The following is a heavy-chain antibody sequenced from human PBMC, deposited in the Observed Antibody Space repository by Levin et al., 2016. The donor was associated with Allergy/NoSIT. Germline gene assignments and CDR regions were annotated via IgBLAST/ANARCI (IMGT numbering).Heavy chain of an antibody. V-gene: IGHV1-3*01. CDR3: ARYNYYGSGSLFDP. CDR2: LNAGNGDS. J-gene: IGHJ5*02. D-gene: IGHD3-10*01. Sequence: WVRQAPGQRLEWMGWLNAGNGDSKYSQKFQGRVTITSDTSASTAYMELSSLRSEDTAVYYCARYNYYGSGSLFDPWGQGTLVTVSS.